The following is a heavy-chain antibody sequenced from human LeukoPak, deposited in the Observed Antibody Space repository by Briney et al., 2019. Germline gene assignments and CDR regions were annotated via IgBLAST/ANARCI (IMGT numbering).Heavy chain of an antibody. D-gene: IGHD6-13*01. V-gene: IGHV4-61*08. CDR2: IYYSGNT. Sequence: SETLSLTCTVSGGSISSGDYYWSWIRQPPGKGLEWIGYIYYSGNTNYNPSLKSRVTISVDTSKNQFSLKLRSVTAADTAVYYCARAGYSSSWYYFDYWGQGTLVTVSS. J-gene: IGHJ4*02. CDR1: GGSISSGDYY. CDR3: ARAGYSSSWYYFDY.